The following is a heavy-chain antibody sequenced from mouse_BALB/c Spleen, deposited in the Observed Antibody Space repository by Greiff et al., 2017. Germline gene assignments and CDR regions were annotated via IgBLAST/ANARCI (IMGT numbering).Heavy chain of an antibody. Sequence: EVQLQQSGAELVRSGASVKLSCTASGFNIKDYYMHWVKQRPEQGLEWIGWIDPENGDTEYAPKFQGKATMTADTSSTTAYLQLSSLTSEDTAVYYCNACGGNSLDYWGQGTTLTVSS. D-gene: IGHD1-1*02. CDR1: GFNIKDYY. V-gene: IGHV14-4*02. CDR2: IDPENGDT. J-gene: IGHJ2*01. CDR3: NACGGNSLDY.